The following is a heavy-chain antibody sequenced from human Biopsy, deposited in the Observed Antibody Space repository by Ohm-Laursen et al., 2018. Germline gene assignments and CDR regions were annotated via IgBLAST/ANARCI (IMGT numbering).Heavy chain of an antibody. Sequence: SETLSLTCPVFGKTFSDYQWSWIRQPPGKGLEWIGSIYNTETTFYNPSLKSRVTISVDTSTNQFSLKVSSVTAADTALYFCARHPTGFWFDPWGHGTLASVSS. CDR3: ARHPTGFWFDP. J-gene: IGHJ5*02. CDR1: GKTFSDYQ. V-gene: IGHV4-34*01. CDR2: IYNTETT.